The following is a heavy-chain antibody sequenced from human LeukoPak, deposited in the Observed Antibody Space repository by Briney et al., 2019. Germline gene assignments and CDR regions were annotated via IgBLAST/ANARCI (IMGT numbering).Heavy chain of an antibody. CDR1: GGSFSGFH. CDR3: AKNWAVRRYMDV. Sequence: NPSETLSLTCAVYGGSFSGFHWTWLRQSPGKGVEWIGEINHSGNTNYSPSLKSRVTMSVDTSKKEISLRLSSVTAADTAVYYCAKNWAVRRYMDVWGKGTTVTVSS. V-gene: IGHV4-34*01. J-gene: IGHJ6*03. D-gene: IGHD2/OR15-2a*01. CDR2: INHSGNT.